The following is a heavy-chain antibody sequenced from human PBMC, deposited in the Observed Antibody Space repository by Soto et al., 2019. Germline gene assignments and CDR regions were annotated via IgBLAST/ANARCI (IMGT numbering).Heavy chain of an antibody. CDR1: GFTFSSYG. CDR3: AKGRYLDHDSRGYLFDN. J-gene: IGHJ4*02. CDR2: IWYDGSNK. D-gene: IGHD3-22*01. Sequence: PGGSLRLSCAASGFTFSSYGMHWVRQAPGKGLEWVAVIWYDGSNKYYADSVKGRFTISRDNSKNTLYLQMNSLRAEDTAVYYCAKGRYLDHDSRGYLFDNWGQGTLVTVSS. V-gene: IGHV3-33*06.